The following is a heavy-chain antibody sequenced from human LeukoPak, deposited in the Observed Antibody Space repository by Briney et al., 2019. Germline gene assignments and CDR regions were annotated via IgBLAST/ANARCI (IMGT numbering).Heavy chain of an antibody. J-gene: IGHJ4*02. Sequence: GGSLRLSCAASGFTFSSYGMHWVRQAPGKGLEWVAVISYDGSNKYYADSVKGRFTISRDNSKNTLYLQMNSLRAEDTAVYYCAKDERSPQQLAGRLDYWGQGTLVTVSS. CDR1: GFTFSSYG. CDR2: ISYDGSNK. CDR3: AKDERSPQQLAGRLDY. V-gene: IGHV3-30*18. D-gene: IGHD6-13*01.